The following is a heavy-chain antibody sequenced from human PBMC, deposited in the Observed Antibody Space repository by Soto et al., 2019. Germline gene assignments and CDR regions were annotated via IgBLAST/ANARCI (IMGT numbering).Heavy chain of an antibody. CDR1: GGSISSYY. J-gene: IGHJ5*02. V-gene: IGHV4-59*01. CDR3: ARAAHYDFWSGYYSWFDP. CDR2: IYYSGST. Sequence: SETLSLTCTVSGGSISSYYWSWIRQPPGKGLEWIGYIYYSGSTNYNPSLKSRVTISVDTSKNQFSLKLSSVTAADTALFYFARAAHYDFWSGYYSWFDPWGQGTLVTVSS. D-gene: IGHD3-3*01.